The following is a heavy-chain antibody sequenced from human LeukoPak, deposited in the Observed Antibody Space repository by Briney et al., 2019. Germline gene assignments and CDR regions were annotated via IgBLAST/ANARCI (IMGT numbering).Heavy chain of an antibody. Sequence: SETLSLTCTVFGGSIGVSYWSWIRQPPGKGLEWIGYIYYNGSTNYNPSLKSRVTISVDTSRNQFSLKLSSVTAADTAVYYCARVAPDTPMATFGAFDIWGQGTMVTVSS. D-gene: IGHD5-18*01. CDR3: ARVAPDTPMATFGAFDI. V-gene: IGHV4-59*13. CDR2: IYYNGST. J-gene: IGHJ3*02. CDR1: GGSIGVSY.